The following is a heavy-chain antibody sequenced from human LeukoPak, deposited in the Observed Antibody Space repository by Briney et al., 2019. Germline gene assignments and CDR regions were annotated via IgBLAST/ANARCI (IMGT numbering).Heavy chain of an antibody. J-gene: IGHJ4*02. CDR2: IKQDGSEK. D-gene: IGHD3-22*01. Sequence: GGSLRLSCAASGFTFSSYWMSWVRQAPGKGLEWVANIKQDGSEKYYVDSVKGRFTISSDNAKNSLYLQMNSLRAEDTAVYYCARYYYDSSGYYPYYFDYWGQGTLVTVSS. CDR1: GFTFSSYW. CDR3: ARYYYDSSGYYPYYFDY. V-gene: IGHV3-7*01.